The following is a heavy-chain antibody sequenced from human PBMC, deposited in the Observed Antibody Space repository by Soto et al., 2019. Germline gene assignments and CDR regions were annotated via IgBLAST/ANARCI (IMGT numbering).Heavy chain of an antibody. V-gene: IGHV3-23*01. Sequence: EVQLLESGGGLGQPGGSLRLSCAASGFTFSSYAMTWVRQAPGKGLEWVAYISGGGGSTYYADSVKGRFTISRDNSKNTLYLQMNSLRAEDTALYYCANMNYGFDDWGQGTMVTVSS. J-gene: IGHJ4*02. CDR3: ANMNYGFDD. CDR1: GFTFSSYA. D-gene: IGHD1-7*01. CDR2: ISGGGGST.